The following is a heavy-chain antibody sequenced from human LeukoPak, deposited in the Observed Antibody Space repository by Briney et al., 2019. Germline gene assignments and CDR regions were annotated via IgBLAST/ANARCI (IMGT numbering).Heavy chain of an antibody. J-gene: IGHJ4*02. CDR3: GRQGTTTWKLDC. D-gene: IGHD1-14*01. CDR2: MHYNGAT. V-gene: IGHV4-39*01. Sequence: SETLSLTCIVSGGSISASNFYWGWIRQPPGKGLEWIGSMHYNGATHYNPSLKSRVTISVDTSKNQFSLKVSSVTAVDTAVYYCGRQGTTTWKLDCWGQGTLVTVSS. CDR1: GGSISASNFY.